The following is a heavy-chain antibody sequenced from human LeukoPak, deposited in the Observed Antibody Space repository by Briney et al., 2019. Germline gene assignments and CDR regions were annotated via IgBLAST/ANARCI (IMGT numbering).Heavy chain of an antibody. D-gene: IGHD3-10*01. J-gene: IGHJ4*02. V-gene: IGHV3-15*01. CDR3: ATDLGLTMIRGVLVS. CDR1: GFTFTNAW. CDR2: IKSKGDGETT. Sequence: PGGSLRLSCAASGFTFTNAWMSWVRQAPGKGLEWVGRIKSKGDGETTDYTAPVKGRFTMSRDDSKATLYLQMNYVIVEDTAVYFCATDLGLTMIRGVLVSRGQGALVSVSP.